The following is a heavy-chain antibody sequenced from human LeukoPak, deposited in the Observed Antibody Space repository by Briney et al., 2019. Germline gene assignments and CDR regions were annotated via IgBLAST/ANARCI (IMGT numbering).Heavy chain of an antibody. CDR2: VWYDGSNR. J-gene: IGHJ4*02. V-gene: IGHV3-33*01. CDR3: ARGWYYKDY. Sequence: GGSLILSCAASGFTFSDYGFHWARQAPGRGLEWVSAVWYDGSNRNYADSVKGRFSISRDNPRNTLFLQMNRLRAEDTAVYYCARGWYYKDYWGQGTLVTVSS. CDR1: GFTFSDYG. D-gene: IGHD3-10*01.